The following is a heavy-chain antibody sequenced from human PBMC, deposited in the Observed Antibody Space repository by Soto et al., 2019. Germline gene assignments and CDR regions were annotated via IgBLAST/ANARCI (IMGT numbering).Heavy chain of an antibody. J-gene: IGHJ4*02. CDR1: CSSINSSGYY. CDR2: MFYGVST. D-gene: IGHD3-3*02. CDR3: ARLPSRHLVDY. Sequence: SDTLSLTCTVSCSSINSSGYYCGWIRQPPGKGLEWIGSMFYGVSTYYNPSLKSRVTVSVDTSKNQFSLNLRSVTAADTAVYYCARLPSRHLVDYWGQGTLVTVSS. V-gene: IGHV4-39*01.